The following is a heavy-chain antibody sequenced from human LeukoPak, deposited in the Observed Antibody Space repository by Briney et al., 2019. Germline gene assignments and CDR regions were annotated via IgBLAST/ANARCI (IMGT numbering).Heavy chain of an antibody. J-gene: IGHJ4*02. CDR1: GGSISSGGYY. Sequence: SQTLSLTCTVSGGSISSGGYYWSWIRQHPGKGLEWIGYIYYSGSTYYNPSLKSRVTISVDTPKNQFSLKLSSVTAADTAVYYCAAIIGATGTHYFDYWGQGTLVTVSS. V-gene: IGHV4-30-4*08. D-gene: IGHD6-13*01. CDR3: AAIIGATGTHYFDY. CDR2: IYYSGST.